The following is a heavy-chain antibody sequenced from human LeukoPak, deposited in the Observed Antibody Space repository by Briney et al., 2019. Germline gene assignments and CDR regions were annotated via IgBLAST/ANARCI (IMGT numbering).Heavy chain of an antibody. J-gene: IGHJ4*02. Sequence: GGSLRLSCAASGFIVSSIYMSWVRQAPGKGLEWVSVLYSSGSPHYVDSVEGRFTISRDNSKNTLYLQMTSLRAEDTAVYYCARRGLSSAYDYWGQGTLVTVSS. CDR1: GFIVSSIY. D-gene: IGHD3-22*01. CDR2: LYSSGSP. CDR3: ARRGLSSAYDY. V-gene: IGHV3-53*01.